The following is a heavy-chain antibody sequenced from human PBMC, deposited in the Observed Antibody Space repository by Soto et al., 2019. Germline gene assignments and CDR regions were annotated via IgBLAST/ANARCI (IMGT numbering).Heavy chain of an antibody. Sequence: GGSLRLSCAASGFTFSSYGMHWVRQAPGKGLEWVAVISYDGSNKYYADSVKGRFTISRDNSKNTLYLQMNSLRAEDTAVYYCASLNYYDYVWGSEYWGQGTLVTVSS. CDR2: ISYDGSNK. V-gene: IGHV3-30*03. D-gene: IGHD3-16*01. CDR3: ASLNYYDYVWGSEY. J-gene: IGHJ4*02. CDR1: GFTFSSYG.